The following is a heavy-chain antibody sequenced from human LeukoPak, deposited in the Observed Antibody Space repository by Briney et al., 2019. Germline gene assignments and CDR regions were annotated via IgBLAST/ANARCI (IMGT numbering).Heavy chain of an antibody. Sequence: GGSLRLSCAASGFTFSTYTMTWVRQAPGKGLEWVSAMSSSGVSTYYADSVKGRFTISRDNSKNTLYLQMNSLRAEDTAEYYCAEVGTSGWYYFDYWGQGTLVTVSS. D-gene: IGHD6-19*01. V-gene: IGHV3-23*01. CDR3: AEVGTSGWYYFDY. CDR2: MSSSGVST. CDR1: GFTFSTYT. J-gene: IGHJ4*02.